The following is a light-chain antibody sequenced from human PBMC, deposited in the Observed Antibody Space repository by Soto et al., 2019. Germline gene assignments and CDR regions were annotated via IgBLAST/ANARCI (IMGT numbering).Light chain of an antibody. J-gene: IGLJ2*01. Sequence: QSALTQPASVSGSPEQSITLSCTGTSSDIGGYDYVSWYQRHPGKAPKLIIYDVNNRPSGVSNRFSGSKSGNMASLTISGLQAEDEADYYCTSYASGSSHVVFGGGTQLTVL. CDR2: DVN. CDR3: TSYASGSSHVV. CDR1: SSDIGGYDY. V-gene: IGLV2-14*01.